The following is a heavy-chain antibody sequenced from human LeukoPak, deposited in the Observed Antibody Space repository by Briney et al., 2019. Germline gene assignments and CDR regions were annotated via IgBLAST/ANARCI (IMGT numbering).Heavy chain of an antibody. CDR1: GFTFSSYS. D-gene: IGHD2-15*01. Sequence: GGSLRLSCAASGFTFSSYSMNWVRQAPGKGLEWVSFISSTGGTIYYADSVKGRFTVSRDNGKNSLLLQMNSLRAEDTALYYCARGYSRAAFDIWGQGTVVAVSS. CDR2: ISSTGGTI. V-gene: IGHV3-48*01. J-gene: IGHJ3*02. CDR3: ARGYSRAAFDI.